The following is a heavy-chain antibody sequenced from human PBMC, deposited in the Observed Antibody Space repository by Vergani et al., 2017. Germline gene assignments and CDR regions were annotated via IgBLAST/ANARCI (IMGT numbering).Heavy chain of an antibody. Sequence: DVRLVESGGGVVQPGGSLRLSCAASGFTSSAYSMNWFRQTPGKGLEWISYIGVSDNSIYYADSVMGRFAISRDNARNLLFLQMNSLRADDSALYFCVRDPDYSTFDSWGQGTLVTVS. CDR2: IGVSDNSI. CDR1: GFTSSAYS. V-gene: IGHV3-48*01. D-gene: IGHD4-11*01. J-gene: IGHJ4*02. CDR3: VRDPDYSTFDS.